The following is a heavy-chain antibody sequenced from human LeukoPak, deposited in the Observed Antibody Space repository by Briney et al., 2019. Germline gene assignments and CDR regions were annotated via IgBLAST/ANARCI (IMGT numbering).Heavy chain of an antibody. J-gene: IGHJ5*02. CDR1: GFTFSNHA. D-gene: IGHD2-8*02. Sequence: SGGSLRLSCVASGFTFSNHAMTWVRQAPGKGLEWVSAISANGVDTFYAPSVKGRITISRDNSKNTLYLQINSLRAEDTAIYYCAKDVWWSVSWGQGTLVTVSS. CDR3: AKDVWWSVS. V-gene: IGHV3-23*01. CDR2: ISANGVDT.